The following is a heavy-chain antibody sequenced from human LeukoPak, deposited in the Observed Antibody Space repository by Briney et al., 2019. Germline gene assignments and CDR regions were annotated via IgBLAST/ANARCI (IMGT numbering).Heavy chain of an antibody. J-gene: IGHJ3*02. CDR2: ISPYDGDT. Sequence: ASVRVSCKASGYTFTTNGVSWVRQAPGQGLEWLAWISPYDGDTNYTPELQGRVTLSTDTSTSTAYMELTSLRSDDTAVYYCARLRGGIYSSRDAFDIWGQGTMVTVSS. V-gene: IGHV1-18*04. CDR3: ARLRGGIYSSRDAFDI. D-gene: IGHD2-2*01. CDR1: GYTFTTNG.